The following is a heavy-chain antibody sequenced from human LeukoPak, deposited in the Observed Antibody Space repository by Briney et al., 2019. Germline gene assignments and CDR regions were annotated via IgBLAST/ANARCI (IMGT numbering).Heavy chain of an antibody. D-gene: IGHD5-18*01. CDR1: GFTFSSYA. Sequence: VGSLRLSCTASGFTFSSYAMNWVRQAPGKGLEWVSAMNGSGGITYYADSVKGRFTITRDNSKNTLYLQLNSLRAEDTAVYYCAKEPPHTAMVMFYWGQGTLVTVSS. V-gene: IGHV3-23*01. J-gene: IGHJ4*02. CDR3: AKEPPHTAMVMFY. CDR2: MNGSGGIT.